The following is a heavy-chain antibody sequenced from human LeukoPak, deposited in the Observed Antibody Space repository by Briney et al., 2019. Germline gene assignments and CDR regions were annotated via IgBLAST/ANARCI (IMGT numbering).Heavy chain of an antibody. J-gene: IGHJ6*02. CDR3: ARAPARAAAGTRFYYGMDV. CDR1: GFTVSSNY. D-gene: IGHD6-13*01. V-gene: IGHV3-66*01. Sequence: GGSLRLSCAASGFTVSSNYMSWVRQAPGKGLEWVSVIYSGGSTYYADSVKGRFTISRDNSKNTLYLQMNSLRAEDTAVYYCARAPARAAAGTRFYYGMDVWGQGTTVTVSS. CDR2: IYSGGST.